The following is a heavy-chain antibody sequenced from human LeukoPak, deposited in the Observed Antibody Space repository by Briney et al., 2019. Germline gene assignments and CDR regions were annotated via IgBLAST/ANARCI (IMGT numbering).Heavy chain of an antibody. D-gene: IGHD3-10*01. Sequence: PSETLSLTCTVSGGSISSSSYYWGWIRQPPGKGLEWIGSIYYSGSTYYNPSLKSRVTISVDTSKNQFSLKLSSVTAADTAVYYCASPMVRGRSYDYWGQGTLVTVSS. J-gene: IGHJ4*02. CDR2: IYYSGST. CDR1: GGSISSSSYY. CDR3: ASPMVRGRSYDY. V-gene: IGHV4-39*01.